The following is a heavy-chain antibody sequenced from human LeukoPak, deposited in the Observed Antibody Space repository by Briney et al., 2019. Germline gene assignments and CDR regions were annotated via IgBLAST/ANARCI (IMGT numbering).Heavy chain of an antibody. CDR3: ARHETGPYFDY. D-gene: IGHD1-1*01. V-gene: IGHV5-51*01. Sequence: GGSLQISCQGFGSTFTGYWIGWVGQVPGKGLECMGIIYPGDSDTRYSPSFQGQVTISADKSISTAYLQWSSLKASDTAMYCARHETGPYFDYWGQGTLVTVSS. CDR1: GSTFTGYW. J-gene: IGHJ4*02. CDR2: IYPGDSDT.